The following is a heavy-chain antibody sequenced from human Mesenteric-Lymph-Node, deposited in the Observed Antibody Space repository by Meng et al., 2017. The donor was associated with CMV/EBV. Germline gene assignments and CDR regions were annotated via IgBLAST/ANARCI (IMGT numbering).Heavy chain of an antibody. CDR1: GFTFSSYW. Sequence: GESLKISCAASGFTFSSYWMHWVRQAPGKGLVWVSRINSDGSSTSYADSVKGRFTISRDNAKNTLYLQMNSLRAEDTAVYYCARDPAPYYDFWSGYYYYGMDVWGQGTTVTVSS. CDR2: INSDGSST. J-gene: IGHJ6*02. D-gene: IGHD3-3*01. CDR3: ARDPAPYYDFWSGYYYYGMDV. V-gene: IGHV3-74*01.